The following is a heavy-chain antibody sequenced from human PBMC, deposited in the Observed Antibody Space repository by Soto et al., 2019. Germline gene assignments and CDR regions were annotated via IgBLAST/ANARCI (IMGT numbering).Heavy chain of an antibody. V-gene: IGHV3-23*01. CDR2: ISGSGGST. CDR3: AKVLVRGVIALHYYGMDV. CDR1: GFTFSSYA. J-gene: IGHJ6*02. D-gene: IGHD3-10*01. Sequence: EVQLLESGGGSVQPGGSLRLSCAASGFTFSSYAMSWVRQAPGKGLEWVSAISGSGGSTYYADSVKGRFTISRDNSKNTLYLQMNSLRAEDTAVYYCAKVLVRGVIALHYYGMDVWGQGTTVTVSS.